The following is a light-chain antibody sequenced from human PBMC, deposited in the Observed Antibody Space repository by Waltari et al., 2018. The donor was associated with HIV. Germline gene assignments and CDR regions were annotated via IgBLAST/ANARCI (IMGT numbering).Light chain of an antibody. CDR2: GTS. V-gene: IGKV3-15*01. CDR1: QSVNSN. Sequence: EILMTQSPATLSVSPGARATLSSRASQSVNSNLAWYQQKPGQTPRLLIYGTSTRATDIPARFSGSGSGTEFTLTISSLQSEDFAVYYCHHYNNWRETFGQGTKVEIK. CDR3: HHYNNWRET. J-gene: IGKJ1*01.